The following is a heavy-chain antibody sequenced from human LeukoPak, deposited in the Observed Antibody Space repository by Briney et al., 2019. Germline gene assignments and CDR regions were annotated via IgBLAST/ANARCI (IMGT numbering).Heavy chain of an antibody. CDR2: INPNSGGT. Sequence: ASVKVSCKASGYTFTGYYKHWVRQAPGQGLEWMGRINPNSGGTNYAQKFQGRVTMTRDTSISTAYMELSRLRSDDTAVYYCARGGDDSSGYDNHIDYWGQGTLVTVSS. CDR1: GYTFTGYY. J-gene: IGHJ4*02. CDR3: ARGGDDSSGYDNHIDY. V-gene: IGHV1-2*06. D-gene: IGHD3-22*01.